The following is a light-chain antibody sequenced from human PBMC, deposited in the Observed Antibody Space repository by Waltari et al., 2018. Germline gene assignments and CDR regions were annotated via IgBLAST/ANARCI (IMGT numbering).Light chain of an antibody. V-gene: IGLV3-1*01. CDR2: QDV. J-gene: IGLJ1*01. Sequence: SYDLIQSPSVSVSPGQTATIPCSGDELETRYVCWYQQKPGQSPVLVIYQDVRRPSEIPQRFSGSNSGNTATLTISGTQPMDEADYYCQAWDSGVAGVFGTGTKVTVL. CDR1: ELETRY. CDR3: QAWDSGVAGV.